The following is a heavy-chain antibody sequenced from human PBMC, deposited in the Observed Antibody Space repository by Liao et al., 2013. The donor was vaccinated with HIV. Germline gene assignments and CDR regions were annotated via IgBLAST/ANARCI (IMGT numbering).Heavy chain of an antibody. CDR1: GVSINRGDYY. V-gene: IGHV4-61*02. Sequence: QVQLQESGPGLLKPSQTLSLTCSVSGVSINRGDYYWSWIRQPAGKGLEYIGRIYTSGSTNYNPSLKSRVSISVDTSKNQFSLRLRSATAADTAVYFCARGREDGYYGSGSYYYSYMDVWGKGTTVTVSS. J-gene: IGHJ6*03. D-gene: IGHD3-10*01. CDR3: ARGREDGYYGSGSYYYSYMDV. CDR2: IYTSGST.